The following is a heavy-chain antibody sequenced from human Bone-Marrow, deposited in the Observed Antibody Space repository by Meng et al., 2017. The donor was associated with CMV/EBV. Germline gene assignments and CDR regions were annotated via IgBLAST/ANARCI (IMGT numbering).Heavy chain of an antibody. CDR2: IIPILGIA. Sequence: SVKVSRKSSGGTFSSYTISWVRQAPGQGLEWMGRIIPILGIANYAQKLQGRVTITADKSTSTAYMALSSLRSEDTAVYYCARDGGSRWYVSGAFDIWGLGTMVTVSS. CDR1: GGTFSSYT. J-gene: IGHJ3*02. D-gene: IGHD6-13*01. V-gene: IGHV1-69*04. CDR3: ARDGGSRWYVSGAFDI.